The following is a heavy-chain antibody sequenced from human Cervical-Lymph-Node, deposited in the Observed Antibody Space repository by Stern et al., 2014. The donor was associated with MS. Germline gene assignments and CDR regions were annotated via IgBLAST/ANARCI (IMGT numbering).Heavy chain of an antibody. CDR1: GFAFSTYG. CDR2: ISFDGAKT. CDR3: ARGSDWYPLDY. Sequence: VQLVQSGGGVVQPGRSLRLSCSPSGFAFSTYGMHWVRQAPVKGLEWVALISFDGAKTYYADSVKGRFTISRDNPKNTLYLQMKSLRGEDTAVYYCARGSDWYPLDYWGQGTLVTVSS. D-gene: IGHD6-19*01. J-gene: IGHJ4*02. V-gene: IGHV3-30*03.